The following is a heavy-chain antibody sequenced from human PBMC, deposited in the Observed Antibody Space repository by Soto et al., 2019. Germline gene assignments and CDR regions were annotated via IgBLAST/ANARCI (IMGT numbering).Heavy chain of an antibody. Sequence: PGGSLRLSCAASGFTFSSYAMHWVRQAPGKGLEWVAVISYDGSNKYYADSVKGRFTISRDNSKNTLYLQMNSLRAEDTAVYYCARDLPPYSSGWYFYYWGQGTLVTVSS. V-gene: IGHV3-30-3*01. J-gene: IGHJ4*02. CDR2: ISYDGSNK. CDR1: GFTFSSYA. D-gene: IGHD6-19*01. CDR3: ARDLPPYSSGWYFYY.